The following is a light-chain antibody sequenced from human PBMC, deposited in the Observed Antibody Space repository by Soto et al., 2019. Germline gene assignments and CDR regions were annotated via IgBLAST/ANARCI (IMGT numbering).Light chain of an antibody. V-gene: IGKV3-20*01. J-gene: IGKJ1*01. CDR2: GAS. CDR1: QSFSSSY. CDR3: HQYGSSPWT. Sequence: EIVLTQSPGTLSLSPGERATLSCRASQSFSSSYLAWYQQKPGQAPRLLIYGASSRATGIPDRFSGSGSGTDFTLTISRLEPEDFEVYYCHQYGSSPWTFGQGTKVDIX.